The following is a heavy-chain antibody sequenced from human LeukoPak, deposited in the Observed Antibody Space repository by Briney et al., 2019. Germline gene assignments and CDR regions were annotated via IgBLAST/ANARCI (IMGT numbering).Heavy chain of an antibody. CDR1: GFTFSSYE. Sequence: GGSLRLSCAASGFTFSSYEMNWVRQAPGKGLEWVSYISSSGSTIYYADSVKGRFTISRDNAKNSLYLQMKSLRDEDTAVYYCARGSYGPWDWGQGTLVTVSS. J-gene: IGHJ4*02. D-gene: IGHD5-18*01. CDR2: ISSSGSTI. V-gene: IGHV3-48*03. CDR3: ARGSYGPWD.